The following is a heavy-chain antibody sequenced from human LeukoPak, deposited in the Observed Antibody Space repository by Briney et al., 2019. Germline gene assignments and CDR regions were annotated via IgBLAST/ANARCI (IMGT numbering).Heavy chain of an antibody. V-gene: IGHV1-2*04. CDR3: ARSGYSSYYYGMDV. CDR1: GYTFTGYY. J-gene: IGHJ6*02. D-gene: IGHD6-19*01. Sequence: PGASVKVSCKASGYTFTGYYMHWVRQAPGQGLEWMGWINPNSGGTNYAQKFQGWVTMTRDTSISTAYMELSRLRSDDTAVYYCARSGYSSYYYGMDVWDQGTTVTVSS. CDR2: INPNSGGT.